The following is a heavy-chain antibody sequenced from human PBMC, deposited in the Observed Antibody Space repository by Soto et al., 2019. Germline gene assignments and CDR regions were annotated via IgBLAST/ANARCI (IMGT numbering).Heavy chain of an antibody. J-gene: IGHJ4*02. CDR2: ISAGGGGT. CDR3: EKDRSCAEGSCYLDC. CDR1: GFTFNNYA. D-gene: IGHD1-26*01. Sequence: EVQLLESGGGLVQPGGSLRLSCVASGFTFNNYAMSWVRQAPGKGPEWVSGISAGGGGTFYADSVQGRFIISRDNARSTLYLHMSDLRSEHTALYYGEKDRSCAEGSCYLDCWGQGILVNVSS. V-gene: IGHV3-23*01.